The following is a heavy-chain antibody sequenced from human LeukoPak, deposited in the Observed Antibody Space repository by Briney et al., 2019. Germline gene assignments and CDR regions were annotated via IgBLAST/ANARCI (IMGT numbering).Heavy chain of an antibody. CDR3: ARGPRDYGGNSEGNWFDP. Sequence: ASVKVSCKASGYTFTGYYMHWVRQAPGQGLEWMGWINPNSGGTNYAQKFQGRVTITRDTSISTAYMELSRLRSDDTAVYYCARGPRDYGGNSEGNWFDPWGQGTLVTVSS. J-gene: IGHJ5*02. CDR2: INPNSGGT. D-gene: IGHD4-23*01. V-gene: IGHV1-2*02. CDR1: GYTFTGYY.